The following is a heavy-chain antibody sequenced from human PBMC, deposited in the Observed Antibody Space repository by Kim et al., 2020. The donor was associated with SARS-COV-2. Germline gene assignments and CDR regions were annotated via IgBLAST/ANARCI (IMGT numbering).Heavy chain of an antibody. J-gene: IGHJ4*02. CDR2: ISSSGSTI. CDR1: GFTFSSYE. D-gene: IGHD3-10*01. V-gene: IGHV3-48*03. Sequence: GGSLRLSCAASGFTFSSYEMNWVRQAPGKGLEWVSYISSSGSTIYYADSVKGRFTISRDNAKNSLYLQMNSLRAEDTAVYYCARQSSNNYYGSGSYFSVFGYWGQGTLVTVSS. CDR3: ARQSSNNYYGSGSYFSVFGY.